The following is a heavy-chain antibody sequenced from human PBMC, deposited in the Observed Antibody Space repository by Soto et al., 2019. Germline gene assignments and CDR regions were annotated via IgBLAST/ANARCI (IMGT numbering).Heavy chain of an antibody. CDR3: AKDGGSDSYYFDF. CDR1: GSSFSDYW. Sequence: GGSLRLSCAASGSSFSDYWMTWVRQAPGKGLEWVANIKQDGSEKFYEASVKGRFTISRDNAKNSLYLQLNGLRPDDTAVYYCAKDGGSDSYYFDFWGQGTLVTVSS. D-gene: IGHD2-21*02. CDR2: IKQDGSEK. V-gene: IGHV3-7*03. J-gene: IGHJ4*02.